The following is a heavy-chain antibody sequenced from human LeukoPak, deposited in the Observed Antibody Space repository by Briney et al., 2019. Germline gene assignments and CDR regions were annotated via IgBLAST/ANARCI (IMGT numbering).Heavy chain of an antibody. Sequence: SETLSLTCTVSGGSISSSSYYWGWIRQPPGKGLEWIGGIYYSGSTYYNPSLKSRVTISVDTSKNQFSLKLSSVTAADTAVYYCARYSSSWQVFDYWGQGTLVTVSS. V-gene: IGHV4-39*01. J-gene: IGHJ4*02. D-gene: IGHD6-13*01. CDR3: ARYSSSWQVFDY. CDR2: IYYSGST. CDR1: GGSISSSSYY.